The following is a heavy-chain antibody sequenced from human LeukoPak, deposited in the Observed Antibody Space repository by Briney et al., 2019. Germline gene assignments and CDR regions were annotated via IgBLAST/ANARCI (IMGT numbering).Heavy chain of an antibody. CDR1: GGSISSYY. D-gene: IGHD2-21*01. V-gene: IGHV4-59*01. CDR2: IYYSGST. Sequence: SETLSLTCTVSGGSISSYYWNWIRQPPGKGLEWIGYIYYSGSTNYNPSLKSRVTISVDTSKNQFSLKLSSVTAADTAVYYCARDRGGGAFDIWGQGTMVTVSS. CDR3: ARDRGGGAFDI. J-gene: IGHJ3*02.